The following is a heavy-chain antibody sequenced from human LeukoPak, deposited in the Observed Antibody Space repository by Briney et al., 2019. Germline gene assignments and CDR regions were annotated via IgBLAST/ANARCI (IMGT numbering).Heavy chain of an antibody. D-gene: IGHD1-26*01. V-gene: IGHV1-69*04. CDR3: ARGSNGRDY. Sequence: SVKVSCKASGGTFSSYAISWVRQAPGQGLEWMGRIIPILGISNYARKFQGRVTITADKSTSTAYMELSSLRSEDTAVYYCARGSNGRDYWGQGTLVTVSS. CDR1: GGTFSSYA. CDR2: IIPILGIS. J-gene: IGHJ4*02.